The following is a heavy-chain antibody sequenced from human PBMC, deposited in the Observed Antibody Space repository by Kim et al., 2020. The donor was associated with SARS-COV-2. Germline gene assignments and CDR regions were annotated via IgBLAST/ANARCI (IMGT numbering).Heavy chain of an antibody. CDR2: ISSSSSYI. J-gene: IGHJ6*02. Sequence: GGSLRLSCAASGFTFSSYSMNWVRQAPGKGLEWVSSISSSSSYIYYADSVKGRFTISRDNAKNSLYLQMNSLRAEDTAVYYCARDHQWDSSSWYVFGYYYYGMDVWGQGTTVTVSS. CDR1: GFTFSSYS. D-gene: IGHD6-13*01. V-gene: IGHV3-21*01. CDR3: ARDHQWDSSSWYVFGYYYYGMDV.